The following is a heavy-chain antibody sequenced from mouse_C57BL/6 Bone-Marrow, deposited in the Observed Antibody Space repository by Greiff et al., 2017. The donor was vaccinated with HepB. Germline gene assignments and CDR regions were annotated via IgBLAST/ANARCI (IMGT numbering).Heavy chain of an antibody. CDR1: GYAFSSSW. D-gene: IGHD1-1*01. CDR3: ARSRRYYGSSPAWFAY. V-gene: IGHV1-82*01. Sequence: QVQLQQSGPELVKPGASVKISCKASGYAFSSSWMNWVKQRPGKGLEWIGRIYPGDGDTNYNGKFKGKATLTADKSSSTAYMQLSSLTSEDSAVYFCARSRRYYGSSPAWFAYWGQGTLVTVSA. CDR2: IYPGDGDT. J-gene: IGHJ3*01.